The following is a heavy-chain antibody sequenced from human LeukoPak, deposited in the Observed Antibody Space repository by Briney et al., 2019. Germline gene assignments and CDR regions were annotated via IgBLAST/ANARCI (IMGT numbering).Heavy chain of an antibody. Sequence: GGSLRLSCAASGVTVGSNYMSWVRQAPGKGLEWVSVIYSGDNAYYADSVKGRFTISRDNSKNTLNLQMNGLRAEDTAMYYCARDAQSGMDVWGQGTTVTVSS. V-gene: IGHV3-53*01. CDR1: GVTVGSNY. CDR3: ARDAQSGMDV. J-gene: IGHJ6*02. CDR2: IYSGDNA.